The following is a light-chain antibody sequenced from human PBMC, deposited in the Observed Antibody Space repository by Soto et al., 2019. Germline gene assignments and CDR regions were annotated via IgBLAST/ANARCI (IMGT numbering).Light chain of an antibody. CDR1: QSISDT. CDR2: GAS. CDR3: QQYGSSPPIT. Sequence: EIVLTQSPGTLSVSPGGRATLSCRASQSISDTLAWYQQKPGQAPRLLIYGASSRATGIPDRFSGSGSGTDFTLTISRLEPEDFAVYYCQQYGSSPPITFGQGTRLEIK. J-gene: IGKJ5*01. V-gene: IGKV3-20*01.